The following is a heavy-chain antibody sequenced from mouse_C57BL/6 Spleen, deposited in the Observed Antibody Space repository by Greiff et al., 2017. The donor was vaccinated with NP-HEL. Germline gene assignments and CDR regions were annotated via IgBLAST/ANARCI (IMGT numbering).Heavy chain of an antibody. D-gene: IGHD1-1*01. CDR2: IDPSDSYT. J-gene: IGHJ1*03. V-gene: IGHV1-69*01. Sequence: QVHVKQPGAELVMPGASVKLSCKASGYTFTSYWMHWVKQRPGQGLEWIGEIDPSDSYTNYNQKFKGKSTLTVDKSSSTAYMQLSSLTSEDSAVYYCARQRGYGTTVVRYFDVWGTGTTVTVSS. CDR1: GYTFTSYW. CDR3: ARQRGYGTTVVRYFDV.